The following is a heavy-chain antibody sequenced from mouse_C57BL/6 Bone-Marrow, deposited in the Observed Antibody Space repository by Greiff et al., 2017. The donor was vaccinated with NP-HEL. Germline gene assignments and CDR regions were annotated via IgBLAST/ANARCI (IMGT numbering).Heavy chain of an antibody. CDR1: GYTFTDYE. CDR2: IDPETGGT. J-gene: IGHJ4*01. CDR3: TRDDGYPYYAMDY. V-gene: IGHV1-15*01. D-gene: IGHD2-3*01. Sequence: QVQLQQSGAELVRPGASVTLSCKASGYTFTDYEMHWVKQTPVHGLEWIGAIDPETGGTAYNQKFKGKAILTADKSSSTAYMELRSLTSEDSAVYYCTRDDGYPYYAMDYWGQGTSVTVSS.